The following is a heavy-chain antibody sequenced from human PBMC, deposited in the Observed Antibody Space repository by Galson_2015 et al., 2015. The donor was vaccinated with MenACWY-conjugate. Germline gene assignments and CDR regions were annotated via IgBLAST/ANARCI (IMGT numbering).Heavy chain of an antibody. Sequence: SLRLSCAPSGFTFDDYAMHWVRQAPGKGLEWVSGISWNSGTIGYADSVKGRFTISRDNAKNSLYLQMNSLRAEDTAFYYCAKLSTGGGTWGQGTLVTVSS. CDR1: GFTFDDYA. J-gene: IGHJ5*02. V-gene: IGHV3-9*01. CDR2: ISWNSGTI. CDR3: AKLSTGGGT. D-gene: IGHD3-16*01.